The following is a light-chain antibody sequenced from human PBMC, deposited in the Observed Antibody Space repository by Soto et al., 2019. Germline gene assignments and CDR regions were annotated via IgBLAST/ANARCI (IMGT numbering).Light chain of an antibody. V-gene: IGLV2-14*01. CDR2: EVS. Sequence: QSVLTQPASVSGSPGQSITISCTGTSSDVGGYNYVSWYQQRPGEAPKLMIFEVSNRPSGVSNRFSGSKSGNTASLTISGLQAEDVADYYCCSYRTINTLVFGGGTKVTVL. J-gene: IGLJ2*01. CDR1: SSDVGGYNY. CDR3: CSYRTINTLV.